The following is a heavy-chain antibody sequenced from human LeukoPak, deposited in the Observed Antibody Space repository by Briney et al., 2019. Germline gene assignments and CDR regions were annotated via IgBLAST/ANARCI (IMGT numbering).Heavy chain of an antibody. CDR1: GYTFTSYG. CDR3: ARNGYLRGFDP. Sequence: PLASVKVSCKASGYTFTSYGISWVRQAPGQGLEWMGWISAYNGNTNYAQKLQGRVTMTTDTSTSTAHMELRSLRSDDTAVYYCARNGYLRGFDPWGQGTLVTVSS. V-gene: IGHV1-18*01. J-gene: IGHJ5*02. CDR2: ISAYNGNT. D-gene: IGHD2-15*01.